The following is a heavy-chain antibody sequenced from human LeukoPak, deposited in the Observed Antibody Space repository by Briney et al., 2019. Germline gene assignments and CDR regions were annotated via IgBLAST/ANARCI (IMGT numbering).Heavy chain of an antibody. D-gene: IGHD3-3*01. CDR1: GGSISSYY. V-gene: IGHV4-59*01. J-gene: IGHJ4*02. Sequence: PSETLSLTCTVSGGSISSYYWSWIRQPPGKRLEWIGHIYYSGSTNYNPSLKSRVTISVDTSKNQFSLKLSSVTAADTAVYYCASRSSIWSGYQDTLFYFDSWGQGTLVTVSS. CDR2: IYYSGST. CDR3: ASRSSIWSGYQDTLFYFDS.